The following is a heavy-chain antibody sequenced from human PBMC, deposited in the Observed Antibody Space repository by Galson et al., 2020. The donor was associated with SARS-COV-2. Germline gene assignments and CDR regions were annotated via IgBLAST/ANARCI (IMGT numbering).Heavy chain of an antibody. J-gene: IGHJ4*02. CDR3: ARDPAPGGFDY. D-gene: IGHD1-26*01. Sequence: ETSEPLSLTCTVSGGSISNDYWNWIRQPAGKGLEWIGRMFFTGSTNYNPSLRSRITMSVDTSQNQFSLSLTSVTAADTAVYYCARDPAPGGFDYWGQGILVAVSS. V-gene: IGHV4-4*07. CDR1: GGSISNDY. CDR2: MFFTGST.